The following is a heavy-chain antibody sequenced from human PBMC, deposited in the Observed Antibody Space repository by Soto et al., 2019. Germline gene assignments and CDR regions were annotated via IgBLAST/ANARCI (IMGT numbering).Heavy chain of an antibody. CDR1: GFTFRSFT. D-gene: IGHD6-13*01. V-gene: IGHV3-21*01. Sequence: LRLSCAASGFTFRSFTVNWVRQAPGKGLEWVSTISSNSAYIYYTDALRGRFTISRDNAKNSLHLQMNSLRAEDTAVYYCTRDASRDSSARGWFDPWGPGTLVTVSS. CDR3: TRDASRDSSARGWFDP. CDR2: ISSNSAYI. J-gene: IGHJ5*02.